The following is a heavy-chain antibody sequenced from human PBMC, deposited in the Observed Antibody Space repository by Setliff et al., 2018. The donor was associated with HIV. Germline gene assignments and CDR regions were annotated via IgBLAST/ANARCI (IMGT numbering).Heavy chain of an antibody. J-gene: IGHJ6*02. CDR3: ARGKGVGGVIITGGLDV. CDR2: INPKSGAT. V-gene: IGHV1-2*06. D-gene: IGHD3-16*01. CDR1: GYSFTGYY. Sequence: ASVKVSCKASGYSFTGYYVNWVRQAPGQGLEWMGRINPKSGATNLAQKFQGRVTMTRDTSISTAYMELSRLRSDDTAVYYCARGKGVGGVIITGGLDVWGQGTTVTVSS.